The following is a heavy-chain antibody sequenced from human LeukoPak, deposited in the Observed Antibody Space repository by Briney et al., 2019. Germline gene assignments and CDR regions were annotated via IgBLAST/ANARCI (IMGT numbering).Heavy chain of an antibody. Sequence: ASVKVSCKASGGTFISYAISWVRQAPGQGLEWMGWISAYNGNTNYAQKLQGRVTMTTDTSTSTAYMELRSLRSDDTAVYYCARDQDCSSTSCYTYYFDYWGQGTLVTVSS. J-gene: IGHJ4*02. V-gene: IGHV1-18*04. CDR2: ISAYNGNT. CDR1: GGTFISYA. CDR3: ARDQDCSSTSCYTYYFDY. D-gene: IGHD2-2*01.